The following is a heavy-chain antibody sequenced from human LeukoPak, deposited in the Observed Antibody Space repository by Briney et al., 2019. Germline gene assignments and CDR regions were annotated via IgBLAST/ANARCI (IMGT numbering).Heavy chain of an antibody. CDR2: IYYSGST. J-gene: IGHJ4*02. D-gene: IGHD4-23*01. V-gene: IGHV4-31*03. CDR1: GGSISSGGYY. CDR3: ARVAYGGNPFFDY. Sequence: SETLSLTCTVSGGSISSGGYYWSWIRPHPGKGLECIGYIYYSGSTYYNPSLKSRLTISVDTSKNQFSLKLSSVTAADTAVYYCARVAYGGNPFFDYWGQGTLVTVSS.